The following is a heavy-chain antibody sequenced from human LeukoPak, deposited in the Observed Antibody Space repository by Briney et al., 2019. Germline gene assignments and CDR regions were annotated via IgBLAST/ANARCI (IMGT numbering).Heavy chain of an antibody. CDR1: GGSISSSSYY. J-gene: IGHJ4*02. CDR3: ARQQPMVRGVITQHRPDY. D-gene: IGHD3-10*01. CDR2: IYYSGST. V-gene: IGHV4-39*01. Sequence: PSETLSLTCTVSGGSISSSSYYWGWIRQPPGKGLEWIGSIYYSGSTYYNPSLKSRVTISVDTSKNQFSLKLSSVTAADMAVYYCARQQPMVRGVITQHRPDYWGQGTLVTVSS.